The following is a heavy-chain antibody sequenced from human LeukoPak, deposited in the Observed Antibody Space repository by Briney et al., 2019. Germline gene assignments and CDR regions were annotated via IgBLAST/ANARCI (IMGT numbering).Heavy chain of an antibody. Sequence: PGGSLRLSCAASGFTFSSYGMHWVRQAPGKGLEWVAVISYDGSNKYYADSVKGRFTISRDNSKNTLYLQMNSLRAEDTAVYYCAKDLAPFYDILTGEWGQGTLVTVSS. CDR1: GFTFSSYG. V-gene: IGHV3-30*18. J-gene: IGHJ4*02. CDR3: AKDLAPFYDILTGE. CDR2: ISYDGSNK. D-gene: IGHD3-9*01.